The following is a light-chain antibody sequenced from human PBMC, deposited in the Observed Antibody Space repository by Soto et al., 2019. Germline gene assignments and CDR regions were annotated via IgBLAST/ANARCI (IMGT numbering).Light chain of an antibody. V-gene: IGKV3-20*01. J-gene: IGKJ4*01. CDR1: QSVSSSY. CDR3: QQHRSGPLT. CDR2: GAS. Sequence: EIVLTQSPGTLSLSQGERATPYCRASQSVSSSYLALYQQKPGQAPRLLIYGASSRATGIPDRFSGSGSRTDFTLTIRRLEPEDFSVYYCQQHRSGPLTFGGGTNVEIK.